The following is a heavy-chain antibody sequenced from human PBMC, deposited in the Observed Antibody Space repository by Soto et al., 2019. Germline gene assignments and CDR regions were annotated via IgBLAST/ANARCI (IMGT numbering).Heavy chain of an antibody. CDR3: ATDLFLAAAGPASAFDI. Sequence: ASVKVSCKVSGHTLTELSMHWVRQAPGKGLEWMGGFDPEDGETIYAQKFQGRVTMTEDTSTDTAYMELSSLRSEDTAVYYCATDLFLAAAGPASAFDIWGQGTMVTVSS. CDR1: GHTLTELS. CDR2: FDPEDGET. V-gene: IGHV1-24*01. J-gene: IGHJ3*02. D-gene: IGHD6-13*01.